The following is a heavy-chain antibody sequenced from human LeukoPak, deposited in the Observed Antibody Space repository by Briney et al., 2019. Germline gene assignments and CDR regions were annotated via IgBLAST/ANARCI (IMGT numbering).Heavy chain of an antibody. CDR1: GDSVSSKSAT. V-gene: IGHV6-1*01. D-gene: IGHD3-10*01. Sequence: SQTLSLTCAISGDSVSSKSATWNWIRQTPSRGLEWLGRTYYTSKWYNDYAISMKSRITINPDTSKNQFSLQLNSVTPEDTAVYYCAREGWFGEPPSHWFDPWGQGTLVTVSS. J-gene: IGHJ5*02. CDR2: TYYTSKWYN. CDR3: AREGWFGEPPSHWFDP.